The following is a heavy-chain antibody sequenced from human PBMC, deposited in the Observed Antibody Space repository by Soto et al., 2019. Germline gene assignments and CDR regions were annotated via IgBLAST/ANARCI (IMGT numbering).Heavy chain of an antibody. Sequence: QITLKESGPTLVKPTQTLTLTCSFSGFSLSTSGLAVGWIRQPPGKALEWLALLYWDDDKRYSPSLKTRLTNTKDTSKAQVVLTMTNVGPADTGTDYCVHRPEGFTGYDLQNWGQGTLVPVSS. CDR3: VHRPEGFTGYDLQN. D-gene: IGHD3-22*01. CDR2: LYWDDDK. V-gene: IGHV2-5*02. CDR1: GFSLSTSGLA. J-gene: IGHJ4*02.